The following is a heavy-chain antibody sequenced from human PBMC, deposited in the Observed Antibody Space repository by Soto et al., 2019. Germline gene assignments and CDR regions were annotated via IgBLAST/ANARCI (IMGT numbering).Heavy chain of an antibody. CDR1: GGTFSSYS. CDR3: ARDSFTYDILTGRFDY. CDR2: IIPIFGTA. D-gene: IGHD3-9*01. Sequence: SVKVSCKASGGTFSSYSISWVRQAPGQGLEWMGGIIPIFGTANYAQKFQGRVTITADESTSTAYMELSSLRSEDTAVYYCARDSFTYDILTGRFDYWGQGTLVTVSS. J-gene: IGHJ4*02. V-gene: IGHV1-69*13.